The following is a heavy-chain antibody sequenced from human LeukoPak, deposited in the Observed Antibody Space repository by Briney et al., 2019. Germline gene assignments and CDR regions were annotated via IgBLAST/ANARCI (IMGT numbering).Heavy chain of an antibody. CDR2: INHSGST. J-gene: IGHJ4*02. V-gene: IGHV4-34*01. CDR3: ASSQSIAVAGIRGDVDY. Sequence: PSETLSLTCAVYGGSFSGYYWSWIRQPPGKGLEWIGEINHSGSTNYNPSLKSRVTISVDTSKNQFSLKLSSVTAADTAVYYCASSQSIAVAGIRGDVDYWGQGTLVTVSS. D-gene: IGHD6-19*01. CDR1: GGSFSGYY.